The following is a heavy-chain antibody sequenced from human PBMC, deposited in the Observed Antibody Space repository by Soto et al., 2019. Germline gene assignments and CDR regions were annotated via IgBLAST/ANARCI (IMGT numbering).Heavy chain of an antibody. CDR3: ARFGHYFDNADYWVVLAH. CDR1: GFIFSDWY. CDR2: ISHREHVI. D-gene: IGHD3-9*01. J-gene: IGHJ5*02. V-gene: IGHV3-11*01. Sequence: QVQLVESGGGLVKPGGSLRLSCAASGFIFSDWYMTCIRQTPGKGLEWISYISHREHVIKYADSVKGRFTISRDNAKKSVYLQMNRLRDEDTAVYYCARFGHYFDNADYWVVLAHWGQGTLVTVAS.